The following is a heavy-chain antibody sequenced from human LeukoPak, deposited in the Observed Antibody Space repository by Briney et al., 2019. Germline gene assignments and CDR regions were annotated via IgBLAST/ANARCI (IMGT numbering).Heavy chain of an antibody. J-gene: IGHJ4*02. D-gene: IGHD6-19*01. V-gene: IGHV4-59*12. CDR2: IYYSGNT. Sequence: SETPSLTCTVSGGSISSYYWSWIRQPPGKGLEWIGYIYYSGNTNYNPSLKSRVTISVDTSKNQFSLKLSSVTAADTAVYYCARSGPQWLVTSYYFDYWGQGTLVTVSS. CDR1: GGSISSYY. CDR3: ARSGPQWLVTSYYFDY.